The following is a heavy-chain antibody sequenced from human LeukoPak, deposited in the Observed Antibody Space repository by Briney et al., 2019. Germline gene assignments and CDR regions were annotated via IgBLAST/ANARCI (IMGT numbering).Heavy chain of an antibody. CDR3: ARDQYSYAHAAH. Sequence: PRGSLRLSCAASGFXVSSNYISWVRQAPGKGLQWVSVIYSGGTTYYADSVKGRFTISRDNSKNTLHLQMNSLRAEDTAVYYCARDQYSYAHAAHWGQGTLVTVSS. V-gene: IGHV3-66*01. D-gene: IGHD5-18*01. CDR2: IYSGGTT. CDR1: GFXVSSNY. J-gene: IGHJ4*02.